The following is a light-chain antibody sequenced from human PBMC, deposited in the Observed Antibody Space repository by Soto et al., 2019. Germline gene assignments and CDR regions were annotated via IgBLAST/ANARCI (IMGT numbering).Light chain of an antibody. J-gene: IGLJ3*02. V-gene: IGLV1-44*01. CDR1: RSNIGNNA. CDR2: NNN. Sequence: QSVLTQTPSASGTPGQTVTISCSGSRSNIGNNAVSWYQQFPGTAPKLLIYNNNQRPSGVPDRFSGSKSDTSASLAISGLQSEDEADYYCATWDDSLNARGVFGGGTKLTVL. CDR3: ATWDDSLNARGV.